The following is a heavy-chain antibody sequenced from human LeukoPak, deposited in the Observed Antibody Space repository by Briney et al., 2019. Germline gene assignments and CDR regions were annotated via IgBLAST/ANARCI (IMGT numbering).Heavy chain of an antibody. J-gene: IGHJ4*02. CDR1: GYTFTGYY. CDR2: INPNSGGT. CDR3: ARVRVGATAGDCFDY. Sequence: ASVKVSCKASGYTFTGYYMHWVRQAPGQGLEWMGRINPNSGGTNYAQKFQGRVTVTRDTSISAAYMELSRLRSDDTAVYYCARVRVGATAGDCFDYWGQGTLVTVSS. D-gene: IGHD1-26*01. V-gene: IGHV1-2*06.